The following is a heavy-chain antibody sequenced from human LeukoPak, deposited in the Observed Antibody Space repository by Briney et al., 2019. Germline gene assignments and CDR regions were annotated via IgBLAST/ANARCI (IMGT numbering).Heavy chain of an antibody. CDR1: GDSISSYY. V-gene: IGHV4-59*12. J-gene: IGHJ4*02. CDR3: AREKTYDSSGYYGAYYFDY. D-gene: IGHD3-22*01. Sequence: TSETLSLTCTVSGDSISSYYWSWIRQPPGKGLEWIGYIYCSGNTKYNPSLKSRVTISVDTSKNQFSLKLSSVTAADTAVYYCAREKTYDSSGYYGAYYFDYWGQGTLVTVSS. CDR2: IYCSGNT.